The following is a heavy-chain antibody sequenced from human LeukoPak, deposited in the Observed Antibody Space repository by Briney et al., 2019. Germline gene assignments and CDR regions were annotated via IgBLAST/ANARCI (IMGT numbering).Heavy chain of an antibody. CDR3: ARTLSSSWYSAFDI. J-gene: IGHJ3*02. D-gene: IGHD6-13*01. V-gene: IGHV3-7*01. CDR1: GFTFSCYA. CDR2: IRQDGGET. Sequence: GGSLRLSCAASGFTFSCYAMSWVRQAPGEGLEWVANIRQDGGETYYGDSVKGRFIISRDNAKNSLFLQMNRLRAEDTAVYYCARTLSSSWYSAFDIWGQGTMVTVSS.